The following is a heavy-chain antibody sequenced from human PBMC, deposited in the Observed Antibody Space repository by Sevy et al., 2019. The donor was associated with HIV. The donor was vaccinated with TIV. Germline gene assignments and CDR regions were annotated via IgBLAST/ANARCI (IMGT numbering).Heavy chain of an antibody. CDR3: ARGSITTKYFQH. CDR1: GGSISGYY. V-gene: IGHV4-59*13. J-gene: IGHJ1*01. D-gene: IGHD3-22*01. Sequence: SETLSLTCTVSGGSISGYYWTWIRQPPGRGLEWIGYIYYSGSTNHNPSLKSRVTISVDTSKNQISLKLSSVTAADTAVYYCARGSITTKYFQHWGQGTLVTVSS. CDR2: IYYSGST.